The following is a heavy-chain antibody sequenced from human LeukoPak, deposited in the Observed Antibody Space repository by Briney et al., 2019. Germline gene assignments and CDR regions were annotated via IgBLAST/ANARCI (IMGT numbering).Heavy chain of an antibody. CDR2: INLSSGGT. J-gene: IGHJ4*02. CDR3: ARCLPPAYWYDSSGSDY. Sequence: ASVKVSCKTSGDTHTGYYMHWVRQAPGQGLEWMGWINLSSGGTNYAQKFQGRVTMTRDTSISTAYMELRRLTSDDTAVYYCARCLPPAYWYDSSGSDYWGQGTLVTVSS. CDR1: GDTHTGYY. D-gene: IGHD3-22*01. V-gene: IGHV1-2*02.